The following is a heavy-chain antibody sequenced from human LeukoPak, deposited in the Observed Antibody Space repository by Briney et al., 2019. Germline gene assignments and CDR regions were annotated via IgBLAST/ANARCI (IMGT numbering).Heavy chain of an antibody. Sequence: GGSLRLSCAASGFTFSSYSMTWVRQAPGKGLEWVSVISGSGGATFYADSVKGRFTISRDNSKNTLYLQMNSLRAEDTAIYFCGRGFFGSGNYRTIDYWGQGTLVTVSS. CDR1: GFTFSSYS. CDR3: GRGFFGSGNYRTIDY. CDR2: ISGSGGAT. D-gene: IGHD3-10*01. J-gene: IGHJ4*02. V-gene: IGHV3-23*01.